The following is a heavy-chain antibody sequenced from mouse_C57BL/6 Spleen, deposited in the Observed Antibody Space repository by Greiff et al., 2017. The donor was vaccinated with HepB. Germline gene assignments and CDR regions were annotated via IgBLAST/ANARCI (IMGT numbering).Heavy chain of an antibody. CDR1: GYTFTSYW. D-gene: IGHD1-2*01. CDR2: IYPSDSET. CDR3: SGSDYDGGRCDAMDF. Sequence: QVQLKQPGAELVRPGSSVKLSCKASGYTFTSYWMDWVKQRPGQGLEWIGNIYPSDSETQYNQKFKDKATSTVDKSSSTAYMQLSSLASEDAAVYYCSGSDYDGGRCDAMDFWGQGTSVTVSS. V-gene: IGHV1-61*01. J-gene: IGHJ4*01.